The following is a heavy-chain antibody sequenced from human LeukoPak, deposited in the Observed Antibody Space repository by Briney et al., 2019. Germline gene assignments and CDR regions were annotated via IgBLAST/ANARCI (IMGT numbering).Heavy chain of an antibody. D-gene: IGHD6-13*01. Sequence: PGGSLRLSCAASGFTFSSYAMSWVRQAPGKGLEWVSAISGSGGSTYYADPVKGRFTISRDNSKNTLYLQMNSLRAEDTAVYYCAKDSSSWYFFPSDYWGQGTLITVSS. CDR2: ISGSGGST. J-gene: IGHJ4*02. CDR1: GFTFSSYA. CDR3: AKDSSSWYFFPSDY. V-gene: IGHV3-23*01.